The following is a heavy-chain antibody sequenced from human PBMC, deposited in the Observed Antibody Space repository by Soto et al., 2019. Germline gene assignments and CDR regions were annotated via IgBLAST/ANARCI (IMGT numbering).Heavy chain of an antibody. Sequence: SVKVSCKASGGTFSSYAISWVRQAPGQGLEWMGGIIPIFGTANYAQKFQGRATITADKSTSTGYMELSSLRPEDTAVYYCAREPALFERSRVNYYYYGMDAWGQGTTVTVSS. D-gene: IGHD3-3*01. J-gene: IGHJ6*02. CDR3: AREPALFERSRVNYYYYGMDA. CDR1: GGTFSSYA. V-gene: IGHV1-69*06. CDR2: IIPIFGTA.